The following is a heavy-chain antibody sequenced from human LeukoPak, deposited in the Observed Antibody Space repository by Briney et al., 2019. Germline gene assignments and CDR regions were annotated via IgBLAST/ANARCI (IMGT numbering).Heavy chain of an antibody. CDR3: ARLGYDSSGYYYVYWFDP. CDR2: IYSGGST. J-gene: IGHJ5*02. D-gene: IGHD3-22*01. Sequence: GGSLRLSCAASGFTVSSNYMSWVRQAPGKGLEWVSVIYSGGSTYYADSVKGRFTISRDNSNNTLYLQMNSLRAEDTAVYYCARLGYDSSGYYYVYWFDPWGQGTLVTVSS. V-gene: IGHV3-53*01. CDR1: GFTVSSNY.